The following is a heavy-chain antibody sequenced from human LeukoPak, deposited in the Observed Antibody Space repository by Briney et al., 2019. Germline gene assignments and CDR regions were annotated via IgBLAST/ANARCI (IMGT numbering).Heavy chain of an antibody. Sequence: PGRSLRLSCAASGFTFSSYAMSWVRQAPGKGLEWVSAISGGGGSTYYADSVKGRFTISRDNSKNTLYLQMNSLRAEDTAVYYCAKWGYYYDRSGYSDTVDYWGQGTLVTVSS. V-gene: IGHV3-23*01. CDR3: AKWGYYYDRSGYSDTVDY. CDR2: ISGGGGST. CDR1: GFTFSSYA. J-gene: IGHJ4*02. D-gene: IGHD3-22*01.